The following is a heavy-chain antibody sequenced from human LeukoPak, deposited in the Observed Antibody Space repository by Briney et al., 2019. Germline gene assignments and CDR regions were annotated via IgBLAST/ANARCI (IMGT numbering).Heavy chain of an antibody. J-gene: IGHJ4*02. D-gene: IGHD6-13*01. V-gene: IGHV4-59*01. Sequence: PSETLSLTCTVSGGSISSYYWSWIQQPPGKGLEWIGYIYYSGSTNYNPSLTSRVTISVDTSKNQFSLKLSSVTAADTAVYYWARLDSSWYEDYWGQGTLVTVSS. CDR2: IYYSGST. CDR1: GGSISSYY. CDR3: ARLDSSWYEDY.